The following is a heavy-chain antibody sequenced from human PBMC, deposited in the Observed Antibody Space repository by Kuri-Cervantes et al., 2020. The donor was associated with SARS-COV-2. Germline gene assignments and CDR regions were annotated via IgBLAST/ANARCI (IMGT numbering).Heavy chain of an antibody. J-gene: IGHJ2*01. D-gene: IGHD4-17*01. CDR3: ARGYSDYGDRYFDL. CDR2: ITSDGSTT. V-gene: IGHV3-74*01. CDR1: GFTFSSHW. Sequence: GESLKISCAASGFTFSSHWMHWVRQVPGTGLVWVSRITSDGSTTTYADSVKGRFTISRDNSKNTLYLQMNSLRAEDTAVYYCARGYSDYGDRYFDLWGRGTLVTVSS.